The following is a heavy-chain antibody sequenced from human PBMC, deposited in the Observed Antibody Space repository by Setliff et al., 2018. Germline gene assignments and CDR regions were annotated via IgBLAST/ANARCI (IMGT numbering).Heavy chain of an antibody. CDR2: IYYRGDT. J-gene: IGHJ5*02. D-gene: IGHD5-18*01. CDR3: ARRGYRYSDNWFDP. CDR1: GASLSSGTYY. V-gene: IGHV4-39*01. Sequence: SETLSLTCTVSGASLSSGTYYWGWIRQPPGKGLEWIGRIYYRGDTYYNASLKGRLTRPVDTSKNQFSLKLSSVTAADTAVYYWARRGYRYSDNWFDPWGQGTLVTVSS.